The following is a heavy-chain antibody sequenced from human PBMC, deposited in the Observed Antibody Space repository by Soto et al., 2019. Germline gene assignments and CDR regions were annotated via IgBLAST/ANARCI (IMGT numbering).Heavy chain of an antibody. CDR3: AKDRDDILTGRFDY. V-gene: IGHV3-9*01. CDR1: GFTFDDYA. CDR2: ISWNSGSI. Sequence: EVQLVESEGGLVQPGRSLRLSCAASGFTFDDYAMHWVRQAPGKGLEWVSGISWNSGSIGYADSVKGRFTISRDNAKNSLYLQMNSLRAEDTALYYCAKDRDDILTGRFDYWGQGTLVTVSS. J-gene: IGHJ4*02. D-gene: IGHD3-9*01.